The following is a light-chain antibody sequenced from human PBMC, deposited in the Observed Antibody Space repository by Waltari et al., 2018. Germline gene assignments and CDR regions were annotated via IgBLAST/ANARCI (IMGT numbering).Light chain of an antibody. CDR1: QGISNF. CDR2: AAS. V-gene: IGKV1-16*01. J-gene: IGKJ2*01. CDR3: QHYDGFPYT. Sequence: DIQMTQSPSSLSASVGDTVTITCRASQGISNFLVWFQQHPGKPPKSLIYAASTLQDGVPSRFSGRGSGTDFTLTISSLQPEDCATYYCQHYDGFPYTFGQGTRVDI.